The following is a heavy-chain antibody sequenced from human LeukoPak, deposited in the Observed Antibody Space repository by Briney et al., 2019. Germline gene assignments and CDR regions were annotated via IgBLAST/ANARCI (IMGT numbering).Heavy chain of an antibody. Sequence: SETLSLTCTVSGGSISSGSYYWSWIRQPAGKGLEWIGRIYTSGSTNYNPSLKSRVTISVDTSKNQFSLKLSSVTAADTAVYYCARGEYEAVAGTLIFDYWGQGTLVTVSS. J-gene: IGHJ4*02. D-gene: IGHD6-19*01. CDR2: IYTSGST. CDR3: ARGEYEAVAGTLIFDY. CDR1: GGSISSGSYY. V-gene: IGHV4-61*02.